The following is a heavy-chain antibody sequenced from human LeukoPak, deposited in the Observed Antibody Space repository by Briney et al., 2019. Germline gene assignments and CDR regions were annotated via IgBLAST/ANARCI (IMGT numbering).Heavy chain of an antibody. J-gene: IGHJ4*02. Sequence: KISCKGSGYSFTSYWISWVRQMPGKGLEWMGRIDPSDSYTNYSPSFQGHVTISADKSISTAYLQWSSLKASDTAMYYCARLGEYSGYDYYFDYWGQGTLVTVSS. CDR2: IDPSDSYT. CDR1: GYSFTSYW. D-gene: IGHD5-12*01. CDR3: ARLGEYSGYDYYFDY. V-gene: IGHV5-10-1*01.